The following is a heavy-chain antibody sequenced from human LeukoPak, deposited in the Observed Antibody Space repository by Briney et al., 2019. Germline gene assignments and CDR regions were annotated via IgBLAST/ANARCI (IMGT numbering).Heavy chain of an antibody. CDR1: GYTFTSYG. CDR2: ISAYNGNT. D-gene: IGHD3-10*01. CDR3: ARAILNSNVLLWFGESVGPFDY. Sequence: ASVKVSCKASGYTFTSYGISWVRQAPGQGLEWMGWISAYNGNTNYAQKLQGRVTMTTDTSTSTAYMELRSLRSDDTAVYYCARAILNSNVLLWFGESVGPFDYWGQGPLVTVSS. J-gene: IGHJ4*02. V-gene: IGHV1-18*01.